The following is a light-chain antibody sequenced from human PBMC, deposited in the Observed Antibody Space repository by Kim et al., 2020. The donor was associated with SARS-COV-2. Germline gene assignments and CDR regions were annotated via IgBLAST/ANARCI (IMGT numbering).Light chain of an antibody. CDR2: DAS. Sequence: LSLSPGERATLYCRASQSVSSYLAWYKQRPGQAPRLLIYDASSRATGIPDRFSGSGSGTDFTLTISRLESEDFAVYYCQQYGSSPTFGQGTKLEI. CDR3: QQYGSSPT. J-gene: IGKJ2*01. V-gene: IGKV3-20*01. CDR1: QSVSSY.